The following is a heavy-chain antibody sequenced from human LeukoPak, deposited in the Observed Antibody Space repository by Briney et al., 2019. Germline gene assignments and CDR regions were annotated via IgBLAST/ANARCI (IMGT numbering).Heavy chain of an antibody. Sequence: SETLSLTCTVSGDSISSRSYYWGWIRQPPGKGLEWIGEINHSGSTNYNPSLKSRVTISVDTSKNQFSLKLSSVTAADTAVYYCARSLGRMVRGVIPYWGQGTLVTVSS. V-gene: IGHV4-39*07. CDR3: ARSLGRMVRGVIPY. J-gene: IGHJ4*02. CDR1: GDSISSRSYY. D-gene: IGHD3-10*01. CDR2: INHSGST.